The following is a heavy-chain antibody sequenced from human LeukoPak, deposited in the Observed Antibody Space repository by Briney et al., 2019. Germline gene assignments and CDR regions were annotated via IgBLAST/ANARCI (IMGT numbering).Heavy chain of an antibody. CDR2: ISYDATNK. D-gene: IGHD5-24*01. V-gene: IGHV3-30*03. CDR3: VGDGRDGYNRYFHH. CDR1: GFTFSSSD. J-gene: IGHJ1*01. Sequence: GGSLRLSCAASGFTFSSSDMHWVRQAPGKGLEWVADISYDATNKYYADSVKGRFTLSRDNYKHTLYLQTNTLRDEDTAVYYCVGDGRDGYNRYFHHWGQGTLVTVSS.